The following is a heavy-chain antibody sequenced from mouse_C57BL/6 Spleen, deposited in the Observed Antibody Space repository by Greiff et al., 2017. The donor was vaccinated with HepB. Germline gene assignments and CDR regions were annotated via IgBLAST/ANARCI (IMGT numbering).Heavy chain of an antibody. Sequence: EVQLQQSGPELVKPGASVKISCKASGYTFTDYYMNWVKQSHGKSLEWIGDINPNNGGTSYNQKFKGKATLTVDKSSSTAYMELRSLTSEDSAVYYCASQQGAMDYWGQGTSVTVSS. V-gene: IGHV1-26*01. J-gene: IGHJ4*01. CDR1: GYTFTDYY. CDR3: ASQQGAMDY. CDR2: INPNNGGT.